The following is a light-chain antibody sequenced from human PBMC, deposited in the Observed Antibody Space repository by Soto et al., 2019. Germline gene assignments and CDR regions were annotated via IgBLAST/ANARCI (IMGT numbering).Light chain of an antibody. CDR1: QGISNW. CDR2: GAS. V-gene: IGKV1-12*01. J-gene: IGKJ4*01. CDR3: QQTNTFLPLP. Sequence: DIQMTQSPSSVSASVGDRVTITCRASQGISNWLAWYQQQPGEAPKLLIYGASSLQSGVPSRFRGGASGTHFTLIISSLQHEAFATYYCQQTNTFLPLPFCCGTKLEI.